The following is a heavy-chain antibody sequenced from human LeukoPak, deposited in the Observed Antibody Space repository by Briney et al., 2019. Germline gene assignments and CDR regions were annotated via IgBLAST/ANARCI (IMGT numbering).Heavy chain of an antibody. Sequence: PGGSLRLSCAASGFTFSDYGMHWVRQAPGKGLEWMAVIWYDGSSRYFADSVKGRFTISRDNSKNTLFLQMNSLRVEDTAVYYCARPYYSSAWYGDAFDVWGQGTLVAGSS. CDR1: GFTFSDYG. V-gene: IGHV3-33*01. CDR3: ARPYYSSAWYGDAFDV. CDR2: IWYDGSSR. J-gene: IGHJ3*01. D-gene: IGHD6-19*01.